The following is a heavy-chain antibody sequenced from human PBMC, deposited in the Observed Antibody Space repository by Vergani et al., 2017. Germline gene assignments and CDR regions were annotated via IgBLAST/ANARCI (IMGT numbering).Heavy chain of an antibody. CDR1: GFTFSSSW. CDR3: ARDGAGWLQYNWFDP. CDR2: IKQDGSEK. J-gene: IGHJ5*02. V-gene: IGHV3-7*01. D-gene: IGHD5-24*01. Sequence: EVQLVESGGGLVQPGGSLRLSCAASGFTFSSSWMSWVRQAPGKGLEWVANIKQDGSEKYYVDSVKGRFTISRDNAKNSLYLQMNSLRAEDTAVYYCARDGAGWLQYNWFDPWGQGTLVTVSS.